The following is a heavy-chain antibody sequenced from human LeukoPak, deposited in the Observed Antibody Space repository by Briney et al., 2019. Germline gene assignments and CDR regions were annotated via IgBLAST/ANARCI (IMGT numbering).Heavy chain of an antibody. CDR3: ARVGQTTVGYWYFDL. Sequence: SETLFLTCTVSGGSISSYYWSWIRQPAGKGLGWIGRIYTSGSTNYNPSLKSRVTMSVDTSKNQFSLKLSSVTAADTAVYYCARVGQTTVGYWYFDLWGRGTLVTVSS. CDR1: GGSISSYY. CDR2: IYTSGST. D-gene: IGHD4-23*01. V-gene: IGHV4-4*07. J-gene: IGHJ2*01.